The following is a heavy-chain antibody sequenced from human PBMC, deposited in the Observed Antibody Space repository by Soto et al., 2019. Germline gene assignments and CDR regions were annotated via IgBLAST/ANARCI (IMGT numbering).Heavy chain of an antibody. CDR3: ARDLSGYYDGSGKQNFDY. Sequence: EVQLVESGGGLVSPGGSWRPSCAAPGFTFSTNSRNGFRQAPGKGLEGFSSISYSSSYIYYADSVKGRFTISRDNAKNSLYLQMHSLRAEDTAVYYCARDLSGYYDGSGKQNFDYWGQGTLVTVSS. D-gene: IGHD3-22*01. J-gene: IGHJ4*02. V-gene: IGHV3-21*02. CDR1: GFTFSTNS. CDR2: ISYSSSYI.